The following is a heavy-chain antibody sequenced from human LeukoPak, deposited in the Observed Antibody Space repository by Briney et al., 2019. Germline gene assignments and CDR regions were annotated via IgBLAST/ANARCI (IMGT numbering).Heavy chain of an antibody. D-gene: IGHD1-1*01. Sequence: SETLSLTCAVYGGSFSGYYWSWIRQPPGKGLEWIGEINHSGSTNYNPSLKSRVTLSLDTSKNQFSLKLSSVTAADTAVYYCARGNRIVQRDWGQGTLVTASS. CDR2: INHSGST. CDR1: GGSFSGYY. CDR3: ARGNRIVQRD. V-gene: IGHV4-34*01. J-gene: IGHJ4*02.